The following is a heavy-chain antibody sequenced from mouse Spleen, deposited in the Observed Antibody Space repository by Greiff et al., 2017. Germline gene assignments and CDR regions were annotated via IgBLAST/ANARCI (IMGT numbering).Heavy chain of an antibody. CDR1: GFTFSDYY. V-gene: IGHV5-16*01. CDR2: INYDGSST. J-gene: IGHJ1*01. CDR3: ARAQRGWYFDV. Sequence: EVKLVESEGGLVQPGSSMKLSCTASGFTFSDYYMAWVRQVPEKGLEWVANINYDGSSTYYLDSLKSRFIISRDNAKNILYLQMSSLKSEDTATYYCARAQRGWYFDVWGAGTTVTVSS.